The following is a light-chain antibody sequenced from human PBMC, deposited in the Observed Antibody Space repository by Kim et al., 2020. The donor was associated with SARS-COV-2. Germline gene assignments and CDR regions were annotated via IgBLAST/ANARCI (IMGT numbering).Light chain of an antibody. CDR3: QQYGSSPLT. CDR1: RSFSIGY. V-gene: IGKV3-20*01. Sequence: LSPAERAPLSCTASRSFSIGYLACYQQKPDQAPRLRIYGASSRATGIPDRFSGSGSGTDFTLTISRLEPEDFAVYYCQQYGSSPLTFGQVTKLVI. CDR2: GAS. J-gene: IGKJ2*01.